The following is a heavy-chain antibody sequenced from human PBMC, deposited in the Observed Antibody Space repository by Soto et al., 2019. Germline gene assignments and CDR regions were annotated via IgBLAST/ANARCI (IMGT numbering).Heavy chain of an antibody. D-gene: IGHD1-7*01. J-gene: IGHJ3*02. CDR3: AKATATTGGAFDI. CDR1: GYTFTSYD. V-gene: IGHV1-8*01. Sequence: ASVEVSCKASGYTFTSYDINWVRQATGQGLEWMGWMNPNSGNTGYAQKFQGRVTMTRNTSISTAYMELSSLTAGDTAVYYCAKATATTGGAFDICGQGTMVTVSS. CDR2: MNPNSGNT.